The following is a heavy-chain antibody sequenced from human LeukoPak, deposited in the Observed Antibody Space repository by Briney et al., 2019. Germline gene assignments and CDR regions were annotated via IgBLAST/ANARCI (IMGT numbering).Heavy chain of an antibody. CDR3: ASLTTVTQGYFDS. V-gene: IGHV4-31*03. J-gene: IGHJ4*02. CDR1: GASISSGGYY. D-gene: IGHD4-17*01. CDR2: IYYSGST. Sequence: SETLSLTCTVSGASISSGGYYWSWIRQHPGKGLEWIGYIYYSGSTYYNPSLKSRVTISVDTSKNQFSLKLSSVTAADTAVYYCASLTTVTQGYFDSWGQGTLVTVSS.